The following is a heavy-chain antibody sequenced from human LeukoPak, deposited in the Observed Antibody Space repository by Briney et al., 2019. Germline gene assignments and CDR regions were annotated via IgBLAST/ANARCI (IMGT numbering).Heavy chain of an antibody. D-gene: IGHD2-8*02. CDR2: IIPIFGTA. CDR1: GGTLSSYA. J-gene: IGHJ4*02. CDR3: ARRQGTAGTPRPFDY. Sequence: GASVKVSCKASGGTLSSYAISWVRQAPGQGLEWMGGIIPIFGTANYAQKFQGRVTITTDESTSTAYMELSRLRSDDTAVYYRARRQGTAGTPRPFDYWGQGTLVTVSS. V-gene: IGHV1-69*05.